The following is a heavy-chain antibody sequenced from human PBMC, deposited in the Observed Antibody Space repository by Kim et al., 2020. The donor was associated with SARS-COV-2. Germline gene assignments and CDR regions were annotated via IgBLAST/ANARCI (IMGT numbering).Heavy chain of an antibody. CDR3: AREVAAAVALGPGEYGMDV. Sequence: SVKVSCKASGGTFSSYAISWVRQAPGQGLEWMGGIIPIFGTANYAQKFQGRVTITADKSTSTAYMELSSLRSEDTAVYYCAREVAAAVALGPGEYGMDVWGQGTTVTVSS. CDR2: IIPIFGTA. V-gene: IGHV1-69*06. D-gene: IGHD6-13*01. J-gene: IGHJ6*02. CDR1: GGTFSSYA.